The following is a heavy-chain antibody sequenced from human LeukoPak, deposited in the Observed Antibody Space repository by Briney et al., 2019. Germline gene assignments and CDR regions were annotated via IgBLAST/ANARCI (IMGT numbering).Heavy chain of an antibody. J-gene: IGHJ3*02. CDR2: IYYSGST. V-gene: IGHV4-59*01. D-gene: IGHD3-10*01. CDR3: ARHGRVLLWFGELLGAFDI. Sequence: PSETLSLTCTVSGGSISSYYWTWIRRPPGKGLEWIGYIYYSGSTNYNPSLTSRVTMSVDTSKNQFSLKLSSVTAADTAVYYCARHGRVLLWFGELLGAFDIWGQGTMVTVSS. CDR1: GGSISSYY.